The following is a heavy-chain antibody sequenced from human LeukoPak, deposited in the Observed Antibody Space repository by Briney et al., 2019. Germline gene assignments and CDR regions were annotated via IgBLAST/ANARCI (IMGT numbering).Heavy chain of an antibody. Sequence: GGSLRLSCAASGFTFSSYWMHWVRHAPGKGLVWVFRITSDGSSTSYADSVKCRFTISRDNAKNTLYLQMNSLRAEDTAVYYCASPAGTSYWGQGTLVTVSS. CDR2: ITSDGSST. J-gene: IGHJ4*02. CDR1: GFTFSSYW. V-gene: IGHV3-74*01. CDR3: ASPAGTSY.